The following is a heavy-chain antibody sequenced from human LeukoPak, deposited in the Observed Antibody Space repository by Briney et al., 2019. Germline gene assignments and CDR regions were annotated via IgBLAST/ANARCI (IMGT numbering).Heavy chain of an antibody. D-gene: IGHD1/OR15-1a*01. CDR3: AKGGGTPSDY. Sequence: GGSLRLSCAASGFSFGSYAMSWVRQAPGKGLEWVSAISGSGGSTYYADSVKGRLTISRDNSKNTLYLQMNSLRAEDTAVYYCAKGGGTPSDYWGQGTLVTVSS. CDR2: ISGSGGST. V-gene: IGHV3-23*01. CDR1: GFSFGSYA. J-gene: IGHJ4*02.